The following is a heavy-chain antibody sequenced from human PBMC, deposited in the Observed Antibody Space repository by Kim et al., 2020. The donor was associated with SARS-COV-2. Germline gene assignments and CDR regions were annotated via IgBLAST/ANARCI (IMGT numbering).Heavy chain of an antibody. D-gene: IGHD3-10*01. CDR3: AGIYGSGPPSGMDV. V-gene: IGHV3-74*01. Sequence: GASLRLSCAASGFTFSSYWMHWVRQAPGKGLVWVSRINSDGSSTSYADSVKGRFTISRDNAKNTLYLQMNSLRAEDTAVYYCAGIYGSGPPSGMDVWGQGTTVTVSS. CDR1: GFTFSSYW. CDR2: INSDGSST. J-gene: IGHJ6*02.